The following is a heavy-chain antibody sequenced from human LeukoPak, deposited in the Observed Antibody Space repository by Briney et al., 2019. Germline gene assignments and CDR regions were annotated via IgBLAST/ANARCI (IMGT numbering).Heavy chain of an antibody. J-gene: IGHJ3*02. CDR1: GGTFSSYA. Sequence: ASVTVSCTASGGTFSSYAISWVRQAPGQGLEWMGWISAYNGNTNYAQKLQGRVTMTTDTSTSTAYMELRSLRSDDTAVYYCAREASTLWAFDIWGQGTMVTVSS. CDR3: AREASTLWAFDI. V-gene: IGHV1-18*01. CDR2: ISAYNGNT. D-gene: IGHD3-16*01.